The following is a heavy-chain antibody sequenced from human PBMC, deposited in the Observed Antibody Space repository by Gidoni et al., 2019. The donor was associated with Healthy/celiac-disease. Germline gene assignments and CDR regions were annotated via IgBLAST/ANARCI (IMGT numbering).Heavy chain of an antibody. D-gene: IGHD1-1*01. V-gene: IGHV3-33*01. CDR2: IWYDGSNK. J-gene: IGHJ6*03. CDR1: VFTFSSYG. Sequence: QVQLVESVVGVVQPGRSLRLSCAASVFTFSSYGMHWVRQAPGKGLEWVAVIWYDGSNKYYADSVKGRFTISRDNYKNTLYLKMNSLRAEDTAVYYCARPDRTYYYYYYMDVWGKGTTVTVSS. CDR3: ARPDRTYYYYYYMDV.